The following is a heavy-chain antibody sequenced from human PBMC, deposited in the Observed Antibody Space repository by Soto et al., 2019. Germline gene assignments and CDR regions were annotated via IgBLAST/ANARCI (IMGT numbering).Heavy chain of an antibody. Sequence: SETLSLTCAVYGGSFSGYYWSWIRQPPGKGLEWIGEINHSGSTNYNPSLKSRVTISVDTSKNQFSLKLSSVTAADTAVYYCARVDIVPVPAVIPFGYWGQGTLVTVYS. CDR3: ARVDIVPVPAVIPFGY. J-gene: IGHJ4*02. D-gene: IGHD2-2*03. CDR2: INHSGST. CDR1: GGSFSGYY. V-gene: IGHV4-34*01.